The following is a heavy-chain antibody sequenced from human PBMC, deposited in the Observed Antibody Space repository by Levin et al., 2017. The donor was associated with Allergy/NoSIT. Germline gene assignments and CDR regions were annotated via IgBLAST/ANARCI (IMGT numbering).Heavy chain of an antibody. V-gene: IGHV3-30*04. CDR2: ISYDGSNK. CDR1: GFTFSSYA. CDR3: ARDRSMVYYYYGMDV. D-gene: IGHD2-8*01. Sequence: GGSLRLSCAASGFTFSSYAMHWVRQAPGKGLEWVAVISYDGSNKYYADSVKGRFTISRDNSKNTLYLQMNSLRAEDTAVYYCARDRSMVYYYYGMDVWGQGTTVTVSS. J-gene: IGHJ6*02.